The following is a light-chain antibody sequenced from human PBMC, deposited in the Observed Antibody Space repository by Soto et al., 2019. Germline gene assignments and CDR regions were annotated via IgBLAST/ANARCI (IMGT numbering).Light chain of an antibody. CDR2: GAS. CDR3: KQYSTYLWT. Sequence: DIVLTQSPGTLSLSPGARATLSCRASQSVGRSYLAWYQQKPGQAPRLLIYGASSRATGIPDRFSGSGSGTDFTLTISSLQPDDFATYYCKQYSTYLWTVGKGTKVDIK. V-gene: IGKV3-20*01. J-gene: IGKJ1*01. CDR1: QSVGRSY.